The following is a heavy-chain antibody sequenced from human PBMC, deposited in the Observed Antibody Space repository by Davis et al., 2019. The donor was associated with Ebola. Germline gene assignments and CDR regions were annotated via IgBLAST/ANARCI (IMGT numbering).Heavy chain of an antibody. Sequence: AASVKVSCKASGYTFTSYYMHWVRQAPEQGLEWMGIINPSGGSTSYAQKFQGRVTMTRDTSTSTVYMELSSLRSEDTAVYYCARGDLTGYRGYYGMDVWGQGTTVTVSS. CDR3: ARGDLTGYRGYYGMDV. J-gene: IGHJ6*02. CDR2: INPSGGST. CDR1: GYTFTSYY. D-gene: IGHD3-9*01. V-gene: IGHV1-46*03.